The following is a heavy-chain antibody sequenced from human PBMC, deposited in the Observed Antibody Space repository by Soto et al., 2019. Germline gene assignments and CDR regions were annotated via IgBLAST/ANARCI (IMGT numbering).Heavy chain of an antibody. J-gene: IGHJ6*02. CDR3: ARVSYYYDSSGYYSPYYYYGMDV. CDR1: GYTFTSYG. CDR2: ISAYNGNT. Sequence: ASVKVSCKASGYTFTSYGISWVRQAPGQGLEWMGWISAYNGNTNYAQKLRGRVTMTTDTSTSTAYMELRSLRSDDTAVYYCARVSYYYDSSGYYSPYYYYGMDVWGQGTTVTVSS. V-gene: IGHV1-18*04. D-gene: IGHD3-22*01.